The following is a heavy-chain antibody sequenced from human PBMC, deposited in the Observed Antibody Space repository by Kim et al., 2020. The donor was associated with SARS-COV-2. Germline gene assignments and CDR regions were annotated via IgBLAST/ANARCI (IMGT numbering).Heavy chain of an antibody. V-gene: IGHV3-48*03. J-gene: IGHJ4*02. CDR3: VRDVDSSNWSPFVN. D-gene: IGHD6-13*01. CDR2: ISSSGSSI. Sequence: GGSLRLSCAASGFTFSSYEMNWVRQAPGKGLEWVSYISSSGSSIFYTDSVKGRFTISRDNAKNSLYLQMNSLRVEDTAIYYCVRDVDSSNWSPFVNWGQGTLVTVSS. CDR1: GFTFSSYE.